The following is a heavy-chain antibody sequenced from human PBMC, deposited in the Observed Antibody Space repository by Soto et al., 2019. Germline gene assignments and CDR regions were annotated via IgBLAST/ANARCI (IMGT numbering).Heavy chain of an antibody. CDR2: MNPGSGDT. J-gene: IGHJ5*02. V-gene: IGHV1-8*01. Sequence: ASVKVSCKASGYSFTNNDVSWVRQATGQGLEWMGWMNPGSGDTGYAQKFQGRITMTRDISIATAYMELSSLRSDDTAIYYCARMAAFGSLNWFDPWGQGTLVTVSS. CDR1: GYSFTNND. CDR3: ARMAAFGSLNWFDP. D-gene: IGHD3-10*01.